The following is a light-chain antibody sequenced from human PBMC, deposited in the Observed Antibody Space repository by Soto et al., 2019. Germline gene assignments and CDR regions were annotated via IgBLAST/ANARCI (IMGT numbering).Light chain of an antibody. CDR2: GAS. V-gene: IGKV3-20*01. J-gene: IGKJ1*01. Sequence: EIVLTQSPGTLSLSPGERATLSCRASQSVSSNYLAWYRRKPGQAPRLLIYGASSRATGIPDRFSGSGAVTDFTLTITRLEPEDFAVYYCQQYGSSPPPFGPGTRVEIK. CDR3: QQYGSSPPP. CDR1: QSVSSNY.